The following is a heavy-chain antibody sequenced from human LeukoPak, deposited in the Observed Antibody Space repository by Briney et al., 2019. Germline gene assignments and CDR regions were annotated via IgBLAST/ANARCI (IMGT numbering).Heavy chain of an antibody. V-gene: IGHV3-9*01. J-gene: IGHJ4*02. CDR2: ISWNSGSI. CDR3: AKAGDFVGYFDY. D-gene: IGHD2-21*01. CDR1: GFTFDDYA. Sequence: GGSLRLSCAASGFTFDDYAVHWVRQAPGKGLEWVSGISWNSGSIGYADSVKGRFTISRDNAKNSLYLQMNSLRAEDTALYYCAKAGDFVGYFDYWGQGTLVTVSS.